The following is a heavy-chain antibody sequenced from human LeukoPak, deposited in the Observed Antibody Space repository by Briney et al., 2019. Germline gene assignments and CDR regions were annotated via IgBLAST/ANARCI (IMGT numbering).Heavy chain of an antibody. J-gene: IGHJ6*03. CDR3: ARPAVAASGDYYYMDV. CDR1: GVSISSYY. D-gene: IGHD6-19*01. Sequence: PSETLSLTCTVSGVSISSYYWSWLRQPPGKGLEWIGYIYYSGSTNYNPSLKSRVTISVDTSKKQFSLKLSSVTAADTAVYYCARPAVAASGDYYYMDVWGKGTTVTVSS. V-gene: IGHV4-59*08. CDR2: IYYSGST.